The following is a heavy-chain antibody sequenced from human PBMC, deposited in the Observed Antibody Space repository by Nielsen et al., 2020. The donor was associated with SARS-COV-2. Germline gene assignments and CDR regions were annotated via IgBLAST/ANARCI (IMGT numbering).Heavy chain of an antibody. Sequence: ASVKVSCKASGYTFTSYYMHWVRQAPGQGLEWMGIINPSGGSTSYAQKFQGRVTMTRDTSTSTVYMELSSLRSEDTAVYYCARVRIAVAGTGPFDYWGQGTLVTVSS. CDR1: GYTFTSYY. V-gene: IGHV1-46*01. J-gene: IGHJ4*02. D-gene: IGHD6-19*01. CDR3: ARVRIAVAGTGPFDY. CDR2: INPSGGST.